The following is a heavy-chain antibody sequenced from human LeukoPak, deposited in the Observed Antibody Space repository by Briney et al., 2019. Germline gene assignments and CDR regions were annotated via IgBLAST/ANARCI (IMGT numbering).Heavy chain of an antibody. V-gene: IGHV4-39*07. J-gene: IGHJ4*02. Sequence: SETLSLTCTVSGGSISSSSYYWGWIRQPPGKGLEWIGSIYYSGSTYYNPSLKSRVTISVDTSKNQFSLKLSSVTAADTAVYYCARRPFYYYGSGSYDYWGQGTLVTVSS. CDR2: IYYSGST. CDR1: GGSISSSSYY. D-gene: IGHD3-10*01. CDR3: ARRPFYYYGSGSYDY.